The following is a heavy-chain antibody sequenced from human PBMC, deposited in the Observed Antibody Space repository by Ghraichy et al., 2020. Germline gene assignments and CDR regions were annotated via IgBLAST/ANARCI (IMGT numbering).Heavy chain of an antibody. D-gene: IGHD1-26*01. J-gene: IGHJ4*02. CDR2: ITNNTEYI. V-gene: IGHV3-21*01. CDR3: ARVGIGLWEDYFTH. Sequence: GGSLRLSCAASGFTFSSYTMNWVRQAPGRGLEWVSSITNNTEYIHYADSVKGRFTISRDNAQTSLYLQSSSLRADDTAVYFCARVGIGLWEDYFTHWGRGTLVTVSS. CDR1: GFTFSSYT.